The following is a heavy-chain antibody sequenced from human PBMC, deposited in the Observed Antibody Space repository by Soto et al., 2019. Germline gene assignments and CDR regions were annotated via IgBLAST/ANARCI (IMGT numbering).Heavy chain of an antibody. J-gene: IGHJ5*02. V-gene: IGHV1-2*02. CDR1: GYIFTGFY. CDR3: ARGRSLKWNWFDP. CDR2: IFPNSGAT. D-gene: IGHD2-15*01. Sequence: ASVKVSCKASGYIFTGFYIHWVRQAPGQGLEWMGWIFPNSGATNYAQKFQGRVTMTRDTSISTGYMDLTRLTSDDTAVYYCARGRSLKWNWFDPWGQGALVTVSS.